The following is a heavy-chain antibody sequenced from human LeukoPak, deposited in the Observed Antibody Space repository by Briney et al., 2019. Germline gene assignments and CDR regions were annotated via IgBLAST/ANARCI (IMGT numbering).Heavy chain of an antibody. D-gene: IGHD3-9*01. CDR3: AKWGDFDVLTGYYVPDF. Sequence: GGSLRLSCAASGFAFSTYAMSWVRQAPGKGLQWVSAISGGGTSTYYADSVRGRFTISRDNSKNTLYLQMNSLRDEDTAVYYCAKWGDFDVLTGYYVPDFWGQGTLVTVSS. V-gene: IGHV3-23*01. CDR2: ISGGGTST. J-gene: IGHJ4*02. CDR1: GFAFSTYA.